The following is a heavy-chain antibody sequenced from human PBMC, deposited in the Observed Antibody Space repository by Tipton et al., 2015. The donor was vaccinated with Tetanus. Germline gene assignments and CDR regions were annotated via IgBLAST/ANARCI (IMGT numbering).Heavy chain of an antibody. J-gene: IGHJ4*02. D-gene: IGHD1-26*01. CDR1: GGSISSGGYY. Sequence: LRLSCTVSGGSISSGGYYWSWIRQHPGKGLEWIGDIYNRGSTYYNPSLKSRVTILVDTSKNQFSLKLNSVTAADTAVYYCARDQARGARGWNYFDYWGQGSLVTVSS. CDR3: ARDQARGARGWNYFDY. V-gene: IGHV4-31*03. CDR2: IYNRGST.